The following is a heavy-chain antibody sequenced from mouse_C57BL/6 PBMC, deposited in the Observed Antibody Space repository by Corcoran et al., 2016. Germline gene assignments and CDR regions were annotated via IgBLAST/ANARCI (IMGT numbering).Heavy chain of an antibody. CDR1: GYTFTTYG. D-gene: IGHD1-3*01. Sequence: QIQLVQSGPELKKPGETVKISCKASGYTFTTYGMSWVKQAPGKGLKWMGWINTYSGVPTYADDFKGRFAFSLETSASTAYLQINNLKNEDTATYFFAREGDNGYWGQGTTLTVSS. CDR2: INTYSGVP. V-gene: IGHV9-3*01. J-gene: IGHJ2*01. CDR3: AREGDNGY.